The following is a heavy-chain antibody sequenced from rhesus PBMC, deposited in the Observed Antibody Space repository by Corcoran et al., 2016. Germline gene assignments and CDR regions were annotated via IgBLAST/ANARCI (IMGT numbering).Heavy chain of an antibody. V-gene: IGHV4-165*02. CDR3: ARKTSGGVAAHDY. CDR2: IGGSSGTT. Sequence: QVQLQESGPGLVKPSETLSLTCAVSGGSISGYYWNWIRQPPGKGLEWIGYIGGSSGTTYHHPHRKSRFSLSTAPSKNQFSLRLSSVTAADTAVYYCARKTSGGVAAHDYWGQGVLVTVSS. CDR1: GGSISGYY. D-gene: IGHD4-29*01. J-gene: IGHJ4*01.